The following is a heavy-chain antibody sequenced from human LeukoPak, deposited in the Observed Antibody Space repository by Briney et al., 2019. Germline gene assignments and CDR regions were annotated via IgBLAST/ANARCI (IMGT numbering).Heavy chain of an antibody. CDR2: ISGSGGST. Sequence: GGSLRLSCAASGITFSSYAMSWVRQAPGKGLEWVSAISGSGGSTYYADSVKGRFTISRDNSKNTLYLQMNSLRAEDTAVYYCACGLQSATTHFDWGQGTLVTVSS. CDR3: ACGLQSATTHFD. D-gene: IGHD1-26*01. V-gene: IGHV3-23*01. CDR1: GITFSSYA. J-gene: IGHJ4*02.